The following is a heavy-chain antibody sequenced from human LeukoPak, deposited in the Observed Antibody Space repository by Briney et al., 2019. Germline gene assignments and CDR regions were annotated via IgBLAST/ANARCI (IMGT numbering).Heavy chain of an antibody. CDR3: ARGPYLLYGMDV. D-gene: IGHD2-2*01. V-gene: IGHV4-59*08. CDR1: GGSISSYY. Sequence: SSETLSLTCTVSGGSISSYYWSWIRQPPGKGLEWIGYIYYSGSTNYNPSLKSRVTISVDTSKNQFSLKLSSVTAADTAVYYCARGPYLLYGMDVWGQGTTVTVSS. J-gene: IGHJ6*02. CDR2: IYYSGST.